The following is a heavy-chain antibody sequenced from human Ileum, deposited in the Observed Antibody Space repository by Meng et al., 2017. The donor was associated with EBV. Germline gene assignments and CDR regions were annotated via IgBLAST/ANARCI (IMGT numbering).Heavy chain of an antibody. CDR3: ASGRDYAWHS. CDR2: IYHSGST. Sequence: AQLQAPGPGLVKPSGTLSLTCAVSGDSISSNNWWSWVRQPPGKGLEWIGEIYHSGSTNYNPSFKSRVTTSVDKSKNQISLNLSSVTAADTAVYYCASGRDYAWHSWGRGTLVTVSS. CDR1: GDSISSNNW. V-gene: IGHV4-4*02. D-gene: IGHD4-17*01. J-gene: IGHJ4*02.